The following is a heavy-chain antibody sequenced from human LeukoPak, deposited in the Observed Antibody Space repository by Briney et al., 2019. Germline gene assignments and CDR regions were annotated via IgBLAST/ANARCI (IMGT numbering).Heavy chain of an antibody. V-gene: IGHV3-15*01. Sequence: GGSLRLSCAASGFTFSNAWMSWVRQAPGKGLEWVGRIKSKTDGGTTDYAAPVKGRFTISKDDSKNTLYLQMNSLKTEDTAVYYCTTDWADSSPSRRGVGYWGQGTLVTVSS. CDR1: GFTFSNAW. J-gene: IGHJ4*02. D-gene: IGHD6-6*01. CDR3: TTDWADSSPSRRGVGY. CDR2: IKSKTDGGTT.